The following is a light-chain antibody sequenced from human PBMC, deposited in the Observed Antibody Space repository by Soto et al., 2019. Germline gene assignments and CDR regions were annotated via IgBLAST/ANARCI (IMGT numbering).Light chain of an antibody. CDR2: EVS. V-gene: IGLV2-14*01. Sequence: QSALTQPASVSGSPGQSITISCTGTSSDVGGYNYVSWYQQHPGKATKLMIYEVSNRPSGVSNRFAGSKSGNTASLTISGLQAEDEADYYCSSYTSRSTVVFGGGTKLTVL. J-gene: IGLJ2*01. CDR1: SSDVGGYNY. CDR3: SSYTSRSTVV.